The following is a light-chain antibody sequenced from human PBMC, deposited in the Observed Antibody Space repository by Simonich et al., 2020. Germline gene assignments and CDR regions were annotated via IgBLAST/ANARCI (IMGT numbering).Light chain of an antibody. J-gene: IGKJ2*01. CDR3: MQALQTPYT. Sequence: DIVMTQSPLSLPVTPGEPASISCRSSQSLLHRNGYNYLDWYLQKPGHSPQLLIYLGSNRASGVPDRFSGSGSGTDFTLKISRVEAEDVGVYYCMQALQTPYTFGQGTKLEIK. V-gene: IGKV2-28*01. CDR2: LGS. CDR1: QSLLHRNGYNY.